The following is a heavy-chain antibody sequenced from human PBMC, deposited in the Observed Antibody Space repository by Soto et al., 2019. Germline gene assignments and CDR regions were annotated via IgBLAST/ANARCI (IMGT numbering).Heavy chain of an antibody. D-gene: IGHD6-19*01. CDR2: ISSSSSYI. V-gene: IGHV3-21*01. CDR1: GFTFSSYS. Sequence: EAQLVESGGGLVKPGGSLRLSCAASGFTFSSYSMNWVRQAPGKGLEWVSSISSSSSYIYYADSVKGRFTISRDNAKNSLYLQMNSLRAEDTAVYYCARDRSEYSSGWFDYWGQGTLVTVSS. CDR3: ARDRSEYSSGWFDY. J-gene: IGHJ4*02.